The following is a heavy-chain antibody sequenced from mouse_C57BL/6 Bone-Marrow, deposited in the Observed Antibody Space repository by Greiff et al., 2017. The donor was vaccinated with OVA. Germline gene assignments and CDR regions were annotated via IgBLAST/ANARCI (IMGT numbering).Heavy chain of an antibody. CDR2: IYPRDGST. CDR1: GYTFTSYD. J-gene: IGHJ1*03. CDR3: ARLGTDYYGSSYRYFDV. V-gene: IGHV1-85*01. D-gene: IGHD1-1*01. Sequence: VQLKESGPELVKPGASVKLSCKASGYTFTSYDINWVKQRPGQGLEWIGWIYPRDGSTKYNEKFKGKATLTVDTSSSTAYMELHSLTSEDSAVYFCARLGTDYYGSSYRYFDVWGTGTTVTVSS.